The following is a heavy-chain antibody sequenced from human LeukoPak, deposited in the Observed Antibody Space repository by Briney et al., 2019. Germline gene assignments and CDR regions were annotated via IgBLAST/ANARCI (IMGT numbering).Heavy chain of an antibody. Sequence: ASVKVSCKASGYTFTSYGISWVRQAPGQGLEWMGWISAYNGNTNYAQKLQGRVTMTTDTSTSTAYMEPRSLRSDDTAVYYCARGVRTYYDFWSGYSPADYWGQGTLVTVSS. CDR1: GYTFTSYG. J-gene: IGHJ4*02. D-gene: IGHD3-3*01. V-gene: IGHV1-18*01. CDR2: ISAYNGNT. CDR3: ARGVRTYYDFWSGYSPADY.